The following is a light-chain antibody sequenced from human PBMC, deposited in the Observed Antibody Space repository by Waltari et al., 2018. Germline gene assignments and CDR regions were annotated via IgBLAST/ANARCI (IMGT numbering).Light chain of an antibody. CDR3: LIYVGGRWV. J-gene: IGLJ3*02. Sequence: QTVVTQEPSLTVSPGGTVTPTFASSTGAVPSGYYPNWFQQKPGQAPRALIESTSSKDSGPPARFAGSLLGGKAALTLPGGQLEDEAGDYCLIYVGGRWVFGGGTKLTVL. CDR1: TGAVPSGYY. CDR2: STS. V-gene: IGLV7-43*01.